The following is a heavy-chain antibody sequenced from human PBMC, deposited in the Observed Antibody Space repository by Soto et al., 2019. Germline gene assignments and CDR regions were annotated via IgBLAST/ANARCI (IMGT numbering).Heavy chain of an antibody. J-gene: IGHJ5*02. V-gene: IGHV4-34*01. CDR3: ARGRIVVVTANKYNWFDP. CDR1: GGSFSGYY. Sequence: QVQLQQWGAGLLKPSETLSLTCAVYGGSFSGYYWSWIRQPPGKGLEWIGEINHSGSTNYNPSLKSRVTISVDTSENQFFLKLSSVTAADTAVYYCARGRIVVVTANKYNWFDPWGQGTLVTVSS. CDR2: INHSGST. D-gene: IGHD2-21*02.